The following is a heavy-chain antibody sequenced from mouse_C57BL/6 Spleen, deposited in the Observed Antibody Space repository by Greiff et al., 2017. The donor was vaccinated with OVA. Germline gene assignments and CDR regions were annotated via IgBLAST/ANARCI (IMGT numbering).Heavy chain of an antibody. CDR1: GYAFSSSW. Sequence: QVQLQQSGPELVKPGASVKISCKASGYAFSSSWMNWVKQRPGKGLEWIGRIYPGDGDTNYNGKFKGKATLTADKSSSTAYMQLSSLTSEDSAVYFCATLYYDYEEWYFDVWGTGTTVTVSS. V-gene: IGHV1-82*01. CDR3: ATLYYDYEEWYFDV. CDR2: IYPGDGDT. J-gene: IGHJ1*03. D-gene: IGHD2-4*01.